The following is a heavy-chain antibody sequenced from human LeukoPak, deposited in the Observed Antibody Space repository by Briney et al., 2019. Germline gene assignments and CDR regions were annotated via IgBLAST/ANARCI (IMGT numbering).Heavy chain of an antibody. CDR1: GFTLIELS. CDR3: ATGVYCATTTCPGYGNYYYFMDV. V-gene: IGHV1-24*01. CDR2: FDPKDGET. Sequence: GASVKVSCKVSGFTLIELSIHWVRQAPGKGLEWVGGFDPKDGETVYAERFRDRVILTDDRSANTAYMDLSSLGADDTAVYYCATGVYCATTTCPGYGNYYYFMDVWGEGTTVTV. D-gene: IGHD2-21*01. J-gene: IGHJ6*03.